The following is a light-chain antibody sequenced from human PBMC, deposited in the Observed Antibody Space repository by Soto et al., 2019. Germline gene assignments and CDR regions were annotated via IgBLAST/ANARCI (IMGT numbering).Light chain of an antibody. J-gene: IGKJ2*01. V-gene: IGKV3-15*01. Sequence: EIVMTQSPATLSVSPGERATLSCRASQSVSYNLAWYQQKPGQAPRLLIYGASTRATGIPARFSGSGSGTELTLTISSLQSEDFAVYYCQQYNNWPPMYTFGQGTKLEIK. CDR1: QSVSYN. CDR2: GAS. CDR3: QQYNNWPPMYT.